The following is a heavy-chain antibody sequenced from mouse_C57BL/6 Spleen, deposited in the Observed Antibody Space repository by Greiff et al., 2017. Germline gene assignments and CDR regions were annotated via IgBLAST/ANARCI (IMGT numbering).Heavy chain of an antibody. CDR3: ARGPNLYYDYDWFAY. D-gene: IGHD2-4*01. V-gene: IGHV2-2*01. J-gene: IGHJ3*01. CDR2: IWSGGST. Sequence: VQLKESGPGLVQPSQSLSITCTVSGFSLTSYGVHWVRQSPGKGLEWLGVIWSGGSTDYNAAFISRLSISKDNSKSQVFFKMNSLQADDTAIYYCARGPNLYYDYDWFAYWGQGTLVTVSA. CDR1: GFSLTSYG.